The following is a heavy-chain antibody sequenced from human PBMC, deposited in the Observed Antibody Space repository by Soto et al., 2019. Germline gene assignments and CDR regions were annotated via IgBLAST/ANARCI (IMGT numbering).Heavy chain of an antibody. J-gene: IGHJ4*02. D-gene: IGHD3-10*01. CDR2: ISGSGGSA. CDR3: AKDVRWFGESY. CDR1: GFTFSNYA. V-gene: IGHV3-23*01. Sequence: GGSLRLSCAASGFTFSNYAMNWVRQAPGKGLECVSVISGSGGSAYYADSVKGRFTISRDNSKNTLYLQMNSLRAEDTAVYYCAKDVRWFGESYWGQGTLVTVSS.